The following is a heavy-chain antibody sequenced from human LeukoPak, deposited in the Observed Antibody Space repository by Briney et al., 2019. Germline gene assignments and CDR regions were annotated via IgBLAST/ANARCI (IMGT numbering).Heavy chain of an antibody. D-gene: IGHD6-13*01. CDR1: GGPLSSYH. Sequence: SETLSLTCTVHGGPLSSYHWSWIRRPPGKVLERIGHIYYSGSINYNPPLKGRVTISVDTSKNQFSLKLSSVTAADTAVYYCARGASSWYYYYYGKDVWGQGTTVTVSS. V-gene: IGHV4-59*01. CDR2: IYYSGSI. CDR3: ARGASSWYYYYYGKDV. J-gene: IGHJ6*02.